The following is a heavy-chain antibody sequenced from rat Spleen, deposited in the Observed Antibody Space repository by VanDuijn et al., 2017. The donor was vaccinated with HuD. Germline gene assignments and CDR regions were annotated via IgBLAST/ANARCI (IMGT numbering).Heavy chain of an antibody. CDR1: GYSTTRSYR. D-gene: IGHD1-4*01. CDR2: INNAGTT. V-gene: IGHV3-3*01. CDR3: ARSYGITPFDY. Sequence: EVQLQESGPGLVKPSQSLSLTCSVPGYSTTRSYRWNWIRKFPGNKLEWIGYINNAGTTNYNPSLKSRIPITRDTSKNQFFLQVNSVTTEDTATYYCARSYGITPFDYWGQGVMVTVSS. J-gene: IGHJ2*01.